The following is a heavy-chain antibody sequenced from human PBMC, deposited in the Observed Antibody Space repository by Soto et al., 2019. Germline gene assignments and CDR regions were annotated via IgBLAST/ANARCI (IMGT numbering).Heavy chain of an antibody. J-gene: IGHJ5*02. CDR2: INHSGST. CDR3: ARAYYYDSSGYYYGSRRNWFDP. D-gene: IGHD3-22*01. V-gene: IGHV4-34*01. CDR1: GGSFSGYY. Sequence: PSETLSLTCAVYGGSFSGYYWSWIRQPPGKGLEWIGEINHSGSTNYNPSLKSRVTMSVDTSKNQFSLKLSSVTAADTAVYYCARAYYYDSSGYYYGSRRNWFDPWGQGTLVTVSS.